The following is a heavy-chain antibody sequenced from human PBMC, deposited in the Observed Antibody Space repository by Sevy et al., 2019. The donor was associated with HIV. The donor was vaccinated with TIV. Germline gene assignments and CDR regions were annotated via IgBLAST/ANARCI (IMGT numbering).Heavy chain of an antibody. CDR1: GFTFSTYG. Sequence: GGSLRLSCAASGFTFSTYGMHWVRQAPGKGLEWVAVIWFDGSNTYYADSVKGRFTSSRDIGKNTRHRKMNSLRAEDTAVYYCARDLEYYDYGDYGPAFMPDYWGQGTLVTVSS. V-gene: IGHV3-33*01. CDR3: ARDLEYYDYGDYGPAFMPDY. D-gene: IGHD3-16*01. CDR2: IWFDGSNT. J-gene: IGHJ4*02.